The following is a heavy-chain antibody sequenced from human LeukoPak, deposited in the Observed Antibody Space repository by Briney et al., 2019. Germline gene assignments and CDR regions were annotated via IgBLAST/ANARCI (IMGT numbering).Heavy chain of an antibody. V-gene: IGHV4-34*01. CDR1: GGSFSGYY. CDR3: ARERWLQFYYYYYMDV. J-gene: IGHJ6*03. Sequence: SETLSLTCAVYGGSFSGYYWSWIRQPPGKGLEWIGEINHSGSTNYNPSFKSRVTISVDTSKNQFSLKLSSVTAADTAVYYCARERWLQFYYYYYMDVWGRGTTVTVSS. CDR2: INHSGST. D-gene: IGHD5-24*01.